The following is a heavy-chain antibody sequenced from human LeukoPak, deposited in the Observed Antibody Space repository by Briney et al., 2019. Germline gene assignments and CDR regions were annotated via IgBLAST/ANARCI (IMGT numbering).Heavy chain of an antibody. D-gene: IGHD1-26*01. Sequence: GGSLRLSCAASGFTLSSYAMSWGRQAPGRGLEWVSSITSSGTYIFYADSVKGRFTISRNNAKNSLYLQMNSLGHADTAVYYCARDPYSGNYGNYYYYYMDVWGKGTTVTISS. CDR3: ARDPYSGNYGNYYYYYMDV. CDR2: ITSSGTYI. V-gene: IGHV3-21*01. CDR1: GFTLSSYA. J-gene: IGHJ6*03.